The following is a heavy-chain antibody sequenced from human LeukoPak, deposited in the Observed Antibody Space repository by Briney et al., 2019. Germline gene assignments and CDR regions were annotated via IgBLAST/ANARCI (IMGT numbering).Heavy chain of an antibody. CDR1: GGTFSSYA. J-gene: IGHJ3*02. Sequence: SVKVSCKASGGTFSSYAISWVRQAPGQGLEWMGGIIPIFGTANYAQKFQGRVTITTDESTSTAYMELSSLISEDTAVYYCARQERITVSDAFDIWGQGTMVTVSS. V-gene: IGHV1-69*05. CDR2: IIPIFGTA. CDR3: ARQERITVSDAFDI. D-gene: IGHD3-3*01.